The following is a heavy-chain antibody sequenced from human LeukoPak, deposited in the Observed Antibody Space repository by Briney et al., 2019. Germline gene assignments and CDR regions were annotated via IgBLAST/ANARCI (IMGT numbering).Heavy chain of an antibody. Sequence: PGGSLRLSYAASGFTFDDYGMHWVRQAPGKGLEWVAGICRNRGSIGYADSVKGRFTISRDNTKNSLYLQMNSLRAEDTALYYCARHQLPRSDYGEGFDYWGQGTLVTVSS. J-gene: IGHJ4*02. CDR3: ARHQLPRSDYGEGFDY. D-gene: IGHD4-17*01. CDR2: ICRNRGSI. CDR1: GFTFDDYG. V-gene: IGHV3-9*01.